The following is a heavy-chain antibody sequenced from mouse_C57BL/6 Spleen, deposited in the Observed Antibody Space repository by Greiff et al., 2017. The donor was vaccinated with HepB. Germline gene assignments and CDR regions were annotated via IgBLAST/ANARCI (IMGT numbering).Heavy chain of an antibody. CDR3: ARPFFDY. CDR2: IDPSDSYT. V-gene: IGHV1-69*01. Sequence: QVQLQQPGAELVMPGASVKLSCKASGYTFTSYWMHWVKQRPGQGLEWIGEIDPSDSYTNYNQKFEGKSTLTVDKSSSTAYMQLSSLTSEDSAVYYCARPFFDYWGQGTTLTVSS. CDR1: GYTFTSYW. J-gene: IGHJ2*01.